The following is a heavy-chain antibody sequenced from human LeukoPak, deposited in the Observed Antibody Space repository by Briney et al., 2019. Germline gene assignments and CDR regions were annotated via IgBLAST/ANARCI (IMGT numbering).Heavy chain of an antibody. J-gene: IGHJ4*02. V-gene: IGHV1-2*02. CDR3: ARDRRYYDFWSAYLSPTK. CDR1: GYTFTGYY. CDR2: INPNSGGT. D-gene: IGHD3-3*01. Sequence: ASVKVSCKASGYTFTGYYMHWVRQAPGQGLEWMGWINPNSGGTNYAQKFQGRVTMTRATSIRTAYMELSRLRSDDTAVYYCARDRRYYDFWSAYLSPTKWGQGTLVTVSS.